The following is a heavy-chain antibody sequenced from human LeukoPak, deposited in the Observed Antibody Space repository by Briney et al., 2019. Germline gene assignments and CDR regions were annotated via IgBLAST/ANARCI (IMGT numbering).Heavy chain of an antibody. Sequence: ASVTVSCKASGYTFTGYYMHWVRQAPGQGLEWMGWINPNSGGTNYAQKFQGRVTMTRDTSISTAYMELSRLRSDDTAVYYCARGLVKRFGDPIIQYCYMDVWGKGTTVTISS. CDR2: INPNSGGT. CDR1: GYTFTGYY. V-gene: IGHV1-2*02. D-gene: IGHD3-10*01. J-gene: IGHJ6*03. CDR3: ARGLVKRFGDPIIQYCYMDV.